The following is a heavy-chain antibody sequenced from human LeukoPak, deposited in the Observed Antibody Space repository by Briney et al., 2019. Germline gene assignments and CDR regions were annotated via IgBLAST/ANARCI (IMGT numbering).Heavy chain of an antibody. CDR3: ARGNNYGSFNDF. CDR1: GGSISSYY. Sequence: SETLSLTCTVSGGSISSYYWSWIRQPAGKGLEWIGRIYTSGSTKTNPSFKSRVTMSVDMSKNQFSLRLSSVTAADTAVYYCARGNNYGSFNDFWGQGTLVTVSS. D-gene: IGHD3-10*01. J-gene: IGHJ4*02. V-gene: IGHV4-4*07. CDR2: IYTSGST.